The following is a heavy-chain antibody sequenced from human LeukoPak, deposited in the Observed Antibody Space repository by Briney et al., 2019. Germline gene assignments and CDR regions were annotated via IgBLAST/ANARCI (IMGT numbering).Heavy chain of an antibody. J-gene: IGHJ6*03. D-gene: IGHD3-3*01. V-gene: IGHV3-21*01. CDR2: ISSSSSYI. CDR3: ARGLRFLELILYYYYMDV. Sequence: PGGSLRLSCAASGFTFSSYSMNWVRQAPGKGLEWVSSISSSSSYIYYADSVKGRFTISRDNAKNSLYLQMNSLRAEDTAVYYCARGLRFLELILYYYYMDVWSKGTTVTVSS. CDR1: GFTFSSYS.